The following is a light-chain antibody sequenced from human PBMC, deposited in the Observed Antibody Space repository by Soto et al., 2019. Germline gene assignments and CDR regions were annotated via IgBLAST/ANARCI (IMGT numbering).Light chain of an antibody. CDR1: DSNIGSNT. V-gene: IGLV1-44*01. Sequence: QSVLTQPPSSSGTPGQRVTISCSGSDSNIGSNTVNWYHQVPGTAPKLLIYRNAQRPSGVPDRFSGSKSGTSASLAISGLQSEDEADYYCAAWDDSLNGVLFGGGTKLT. J-gene: IGLJ2*01. CDR3: AAWDDSLNGVL. CDR2: RNA.